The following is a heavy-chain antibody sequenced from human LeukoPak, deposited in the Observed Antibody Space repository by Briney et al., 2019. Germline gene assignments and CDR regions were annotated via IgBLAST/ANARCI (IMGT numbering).Heavy chain of an antibody. CDR1: GDSISSCY. CDR3: ARQDSSGWYYFNY. J-gene: IGHJ4*02. V-gene: IGHV4-59*08. Sequence: SETLSLTCTVSGDSISSCYWSWIRQPPGKGLEWIGYIYYSGSTNYNPSLKSRVTISVDKSKNQFSLKLSSVTAADTAVYYCARQDSSGWYYFNYWGQGTLVTVSS. CDR2: IYYSGST. D-gene: IGHD6-19*01.